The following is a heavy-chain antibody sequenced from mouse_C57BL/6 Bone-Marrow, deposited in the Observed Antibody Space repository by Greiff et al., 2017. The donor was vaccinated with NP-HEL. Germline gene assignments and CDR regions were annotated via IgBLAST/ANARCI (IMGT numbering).Heavy chain of an antibody. J-gene: IGHJ1*03. CDR1: GYTFTSYW. V-gene: IGHV1-7*01. CDR2: INPSSGYT. Sequence: QVQLKESGAELAKPGASVKLSCKASGYTFTSYWMHWVKQRPGQGLEWIGYINPSSGYTKYNQKFKDKATFTADKSSSTAYMQLSSLTYEDSAVYYCARYYRYFDVWGTGTTVTVSS. D-gene: IGHD2-12*01. CDR3: ARYYRYFDV.